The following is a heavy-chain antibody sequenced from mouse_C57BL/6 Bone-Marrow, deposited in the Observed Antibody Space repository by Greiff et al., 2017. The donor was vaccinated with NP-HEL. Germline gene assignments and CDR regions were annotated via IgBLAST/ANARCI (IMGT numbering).Heavy chain of an antibody. D-gene: IGHD2-4*01. J-gene: IGHJ1*03. Sequence: EVQLQQSGAELVRPGASVKLSCTASGFNIKDDYMHWVKQRPEQGLEWIGWIDPENGDTEYASKFQGKATITADTSSNTAYLQLSSLTSEDTAVYYCTARHFYDYDRYLDVWGTGTTVTVSS. CDR1: GFNIKDDY. CDR2: IDPENGDT. V-gene: IGHV14-4*01. CDR3: TARHFYDYDRYLDV.